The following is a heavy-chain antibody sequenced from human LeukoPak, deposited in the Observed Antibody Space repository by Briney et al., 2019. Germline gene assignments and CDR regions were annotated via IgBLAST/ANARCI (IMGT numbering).Heavy chain of an antibody. CDR2: IHTSGAT. CDR3: ATYKLLGDPEAN. J-gene: IGHJ4*02. D-gene: IGHD3-16*01. V-gene: IGHV4-4*07. Sequence: PETLSLTCSVSGVSISDSYCSWIRQPAGQGLEWVGRIHTSGATRYNPSLKGRVAMSVDTSNNQFSLRLTSVTAADTAIYFCATYKLLGDPEANWGQGTLVSLSS. CDR1: GVSISDSY.